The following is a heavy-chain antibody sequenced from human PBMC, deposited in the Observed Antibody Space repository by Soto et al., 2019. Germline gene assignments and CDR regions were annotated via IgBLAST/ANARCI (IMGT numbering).Heavy chain of an antibody. Sequence: EVQLLESGGGLVQPGGSLRLSCAASGFTFSSFAMSWVRQGPGKGLEWVSTIINSGISTYYADSVKGQFTISRDNSKNTLFLQMNSLRAEDSAVYYCAKDREGAYVDFDYWGRGILVTVSS. CDR2: IINSGIST. J-gene: IGHJ4*02. V-gene: IGHV3-23*01. CDR1: GFTFSSFA. D-gene: IGHD5-12*01. CDR3: AKDREGAYVDFDY.